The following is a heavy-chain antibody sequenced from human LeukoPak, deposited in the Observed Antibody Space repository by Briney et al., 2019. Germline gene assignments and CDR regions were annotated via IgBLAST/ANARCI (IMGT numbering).Heavy chain of an antibody. Sequence: PSETLSLTCTVSGGSISSGGYYWSWIRQHPGKGLEWIGYIYYSGSTYYNPSLKSRVTISVDTSKNQFSLKLSSVTAADTAVYYCARDRNRYGSGSSFDYWGQGTLVTVSS. D-gene: IGHD3-10*01. V-gene: IGHV4-31*03. CDR1: GGSISSGGYY. J-gene: IGHJ4*02. CDR2: IYYSGST. CDR3: ARDRNRYGSGSSFDY.